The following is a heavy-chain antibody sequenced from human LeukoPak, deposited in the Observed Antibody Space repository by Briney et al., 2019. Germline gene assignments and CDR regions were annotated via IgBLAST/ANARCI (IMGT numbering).Heavy chain of an antibody. CDR2: INHSGST. Sequence: SETLSLTCAVYGGSFSGYYWSWIRQPPGKGLEWIGEINHSGSTNYNPSLKSRVTISVDTSKNQFSLKLSSVTAADTAVYYCARQRGSGSHTYYFDYWGQGTLVTVSS. V-gene: IGHV4-34*01. J-gene: IGHJ4*02. CDR3: ARQRGSGSHTYYFDY. CDR1: GGSFSGYY. D-gene: IGHD3-10*01.